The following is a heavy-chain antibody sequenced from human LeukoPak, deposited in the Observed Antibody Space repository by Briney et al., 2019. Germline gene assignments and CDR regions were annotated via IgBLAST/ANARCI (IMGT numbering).Heavy chain of an antibody. J-gene: IGHJ5*02. Sequence: GGSLRPSCAASGFSFSDYAMYWVRQAPGKGLDWVSTIDASGGATYYADSVEGRFTISRDNSKNTFYLQMNSLRAEDTAVYYCAKGSGSGWYGWFAPWGQGTLVTVSS. V-gene: IGHV3-23*01. CDR2: IDASGGAT. D-gene: IGHD6-19*01. CDR1: GFSFSDYA. CDR3: AKGSGSGWYGWFAP.